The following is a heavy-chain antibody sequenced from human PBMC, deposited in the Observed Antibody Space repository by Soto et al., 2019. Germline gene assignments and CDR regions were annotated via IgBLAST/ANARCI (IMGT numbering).Heavy chain of an antibody. CDR3: ARRQWLVGGYYYGMDV. Sequence: QVQLVQSGAEVKKPGASVKVSCKASGYTFTSYGISWVRQATGQGLEWMGWTSAYNGNTNYAQKLQGRVTMTTDTSTSTAYMELRSLRSDDTAVYYCARRQWLVGGYYYGMDVWGQGTTVTVSS. CDR1: GYTFTSYG. V-gene: IGHV1-18*01. D-gene: IGHD6-19*01. CDR2: TSAYNGNT. J-gene: IGHJ6*02.